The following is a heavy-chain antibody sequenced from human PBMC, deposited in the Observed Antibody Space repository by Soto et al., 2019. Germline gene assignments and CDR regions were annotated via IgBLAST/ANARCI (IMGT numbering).Heavy chain of an antibody. CDR3: ARWPDGYYYYCMDV. Sequence: QVQLVQSGAEVKKPGASVKVSCKASGYTFTSYDINWVRQATGQGLEWMGWMNPNSGNTGYAQKFQGRVTMTRNTSISTAYMERSSLRSEDTAVYYCARWPDGYYYYCMDVWGQGTTVTVSS. V-gene: IGHV1-8*01. CDR2: MNPNSGNT. J-gene: IGHJ6*02. CDR1: GYTFTSYD.